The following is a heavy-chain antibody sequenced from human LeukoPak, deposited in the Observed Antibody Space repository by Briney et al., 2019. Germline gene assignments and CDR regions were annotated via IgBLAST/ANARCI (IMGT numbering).Heavy chain of an antibody. CDR1: GYTFTNYG. CDR2: ITAYNGYT. V-gene: IGHV1-18*01. CDR3: ARGDCSGGSCYLPEYLQH. D-gene: IGHD2-15*01. J-gene: IGHJ1*01. Sequence: GASVTVSCKASGYTFTNYGISWVRQAPGKGLEGMGWITAYNGYTTYAQKLQGKVTMTTDTSTNTAYMELRSLKSDDTAVYYCARGDCSGGSCYLPEYLQHWGQGTLVTVSS.